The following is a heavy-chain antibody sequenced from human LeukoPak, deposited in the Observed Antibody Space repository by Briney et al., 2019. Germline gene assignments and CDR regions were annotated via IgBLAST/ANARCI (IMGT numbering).Heavy chain of an antibody. Sequence: AGGSLRLSCAASGFTFSSYAMSWVRQAPGKGLEWVSAISGSGGSTYYADSVRGRFTVSRDKSKNTLYLQTNSLRAEDTAVYYCAPRIVGATVVDLWGRGTLVTVSS. CDR2: ISGSGGST. V-gene: IGHV3-23*01. D-gene: IGHD1-26*01. J-gene: IGHJ2*01. CDR1: GFTFSSYA. CDR3: APRIVGATVVDL.